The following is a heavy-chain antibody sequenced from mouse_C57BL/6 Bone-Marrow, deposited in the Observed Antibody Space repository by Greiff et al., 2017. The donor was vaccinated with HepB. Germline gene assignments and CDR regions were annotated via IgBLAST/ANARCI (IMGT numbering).Heavy chain of an antibody. CDR1: GSSITSGYD. D-gene: IGHD2-4*01. V-gene: IGHV3-1*01. J-gene: IGHJ4*01. Sequence: EVQRVESGPGMVKPSQSLSLTCTVTGSSITSGYDWHWIRHFPGNKLEWMGYISYSGSTNYNPSLKSRSSITHDTSKNHFVLKLNSVTTEDTATYYGARDYDYGAMDYWGQGTSVTVSS. CDR3: ARDYDYGAMDY. CDR2: ISYSGST.